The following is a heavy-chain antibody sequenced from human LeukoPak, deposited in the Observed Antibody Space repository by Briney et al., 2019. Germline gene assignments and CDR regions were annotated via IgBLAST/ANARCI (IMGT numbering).Heavy chain of an antibody. Sequence: GGSLRLSCAASGFTFSSYAMHWVRQAPGKGLEYVSAISSNGGSTYYANSVKGRFTISRDNSKNTLYLQVGSLRAEDMAVYYCARGRGIAAAAGRYGMDVWGQGTTVTVSS. CDR3: ARGRGIAAAAGRYGMDV. V-gene: IGHV3-64*01. CDR1: GFTFSSYA. J-gene: IGHJ6*02. D-gene: IGHD6-13*01. CDR2: ISSNGGST.